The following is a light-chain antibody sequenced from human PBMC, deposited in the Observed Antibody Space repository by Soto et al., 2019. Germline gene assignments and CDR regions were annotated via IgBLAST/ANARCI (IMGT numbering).Light chain of an antibody. CDR2: DAS. CDR3: QQYNSYPWT. CDR1: QTISMW. Sequence: IQMTQPPSTLSASIGDRVTITCRASQTISMWLAWYQQKPGKAPNFLIYDASSLQSGVPSRFSGSRSGTEFTLTISSLQPDDVATYYCQQYNSYPWTFGHGTKVDI. J-gene: IGKJ1*01. V-gene: IGKV1-5*01.